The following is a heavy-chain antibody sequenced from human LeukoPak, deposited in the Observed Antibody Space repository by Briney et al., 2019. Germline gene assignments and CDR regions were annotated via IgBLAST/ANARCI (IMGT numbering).Heavy chain of an antibody. V-gene: IGHV4-34*01. CDR1: GGSCDDYY. Sequence: PSETLSLTCAVYGGSCDDYYCSWIRQPPGKGLEWIGEIHPSGTFYYNSSLMSRVTISIDTSKSQFSLRLTSVTAADTGFYYCARGRDRSKAGDHWGQGSLVTVSS. CDR3: ARGRDRSKAGDH. CDR2: IHPSGTF. D-gene: IGHD5-24*01. J-gene: IGHJ4*02.